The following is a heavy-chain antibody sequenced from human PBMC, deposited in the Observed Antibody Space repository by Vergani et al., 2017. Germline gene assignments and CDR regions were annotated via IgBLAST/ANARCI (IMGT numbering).Heavy chain of an antibody. D-gene: IGHD4-17*01. Sequence: EVQLVESGGGLVKPGGSLRLSCAASGFTFGSYSMNWVRQAPGKGLEWVSSISSSSSYIYYADSVKGRFTISRDNAKNSLYLQMNSLRAEDTAVYYCAREAYGDYLVGGYYFDYWGQGTLVTVSS. CDR2: ISSSSSYI. V-gene: IGHV3-21*01. J-gene: IGHJ4*02. CDR3: AREAYGDYLVGGYYFDY. CDR1: GFTFGSYS.